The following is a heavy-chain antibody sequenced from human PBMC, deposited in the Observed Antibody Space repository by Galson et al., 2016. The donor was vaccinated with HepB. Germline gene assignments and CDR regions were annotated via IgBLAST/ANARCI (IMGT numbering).Heavy chain of an antibody. CDR2: ISRRGDSR. CDR1: GFTFGSYG. D-gene: IGHD3-22*01. Sequence: SLRLSCAASGFTFGSYGMTWVRQAPGKGLECVASISRRGDSRDYADSVKGRFTISRDNSKNTVFLQMNSLRAEDTALYYCAKETGNFYDISGYLDYWGQGTLVTVSS. CDR3: AKETGNFYDISGYLDY. V-gene: IGHV3-23*01. J-gene: IGHJ4*02.